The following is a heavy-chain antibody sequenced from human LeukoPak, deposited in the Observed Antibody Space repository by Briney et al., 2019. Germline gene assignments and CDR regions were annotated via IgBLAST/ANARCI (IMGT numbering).Heavy chain of an antibody. J-gene: IGHJ4*02. CDR1: GGSISSYY. CDR2: IYYSGST. D-gene: IGHD6-13*01. V-gene: IGHV4-39*01. CDR3: ARLEIAAAAGYY. Sequence: PSETLSLTCTVSGGSISSYYWGWIRQPPGKGLEWIGSIYYSGSTYYNLSLKSRVTISVDTSKNQFSLKLSSVTAADTAVYYCARLEIAAAAGYYWGQGTLVTVSS.